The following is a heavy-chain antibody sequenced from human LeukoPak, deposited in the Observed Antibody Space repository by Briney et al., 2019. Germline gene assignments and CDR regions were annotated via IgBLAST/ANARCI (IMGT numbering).Heavy chain of an antibody. Sequence: SQTLSLTCTVSGGSIRSGDYYWSWIRQPPGKGLEWIGYIYYSGSTYYNPSLKSRVTISVDTSKNQFSLRLSSVTATDTAVYYCARRYSSSWAFDYWGQGTLGTVSS. CDR3: ARRYSSSWAFDY. V-gene: IGHV4-30-4*01. D-gene: IGHD6-13*01. J-gene: IGHJ4*02. CDR1: GGSIRSGDYY. CDR2: IYYSGST.